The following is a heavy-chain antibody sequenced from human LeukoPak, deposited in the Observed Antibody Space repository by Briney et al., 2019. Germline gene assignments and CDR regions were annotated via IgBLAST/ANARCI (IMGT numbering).Heavy chain of an antibody. D-gene: IGHD6-13*01. Sequence: GGSLRLSCAASGFTFSSYAMRWVRQAPGKGLEWVAVISYDGSNKYYADSVKGRFTISRDNSKNTLYLQMNSLRAEDTAVYYCARGRWGDSSSWYVGQYWGQGTLVTVSS. J-gene: IGHJ4*02. V-gene: IGHV3-30-3*01. CDR1: GFTFSSYA. CDR3: ARGRWGDSSSWYVGQY. CDR2: ISYDGSNK.